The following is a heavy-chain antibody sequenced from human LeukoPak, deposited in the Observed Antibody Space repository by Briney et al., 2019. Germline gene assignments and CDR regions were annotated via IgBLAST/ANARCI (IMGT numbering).Heavy chain of an antibody. D-gene: IGHD3-3*01. CDR1: GGTFSSYA. Sequence: SVKVSCKASGGTFSSYAISWVRQAPGQGLEWMGGIIPIFGTANYAQKFQGRVTITTDESTSTAYMELSSLRSEDTAVYYCARGPALRFLEWLPYYFDYWGQGTLVTVSS. CDR3: ARGPALRFLEWLPYYFDY. CDR2: IIPIFGTA. V-gene: IGHV1-69*05. J-gene: IGHJ4*02.